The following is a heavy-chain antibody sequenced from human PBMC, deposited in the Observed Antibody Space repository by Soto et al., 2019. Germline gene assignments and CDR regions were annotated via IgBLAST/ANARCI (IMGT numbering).Heavy chain of an antibody. V-gene: IGHV1-69*01. CDR3: APRRVLGAGEGDSDS. CDR1: GGTFSSFG. Sequence: QLRLVQSGAEMKKAGSSVKVSCKASGGTFSSFGFSWVRQAPGQGLEWLGGIIPIFGTGDYAQRFQGRITITADGSTSTAYMELSSLRSDDTAVYYCAPRRVLGAGEGDSDSWGQGTLVTVSS. J-gene: IGHJ4*02. D-gene: IGHD1-26*01. CDR2: IIPIFGTG.